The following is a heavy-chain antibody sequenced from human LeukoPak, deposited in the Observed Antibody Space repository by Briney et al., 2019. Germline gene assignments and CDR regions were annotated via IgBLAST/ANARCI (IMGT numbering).Heavy chain of an antibody. V-gene: IGHV3-48*03. CDR1: GFTFSNYE. CDR2: ITNRGNSI. CDR3: ARDRYDSRGCDFDY. Sequence: AGGSLRLSCAASGFTFSNYELNWFRQAPGKGLEWVAYITNRGNSIFYADSVKGRFTISRDNAKNSLFLQMSSLRAEDPAVYYWARDRYDSRGCDFDYWGQGTQVTVSS. J-gene: IGHJ4*02. D-gene: IGHD3-22*01.